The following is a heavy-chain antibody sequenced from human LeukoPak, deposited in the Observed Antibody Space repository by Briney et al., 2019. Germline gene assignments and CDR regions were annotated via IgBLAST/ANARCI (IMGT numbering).Heavy chain of an antibody. CDR2: IYPADSDT. CDR3: ATRRQIAVPSTPSYYYYYMDV. V-gene: IGHV5-51*01. Sequence: GESLQISCKGSGYIFINYWIAWVRQMPGKGLEWMGTIYPADSDTRYSPSFQGQVTISVDKSISTASPQWSTLTASDPAMYYCATRRQIAVPSTPSYYYYYMDVWGKGTTVTVSS. CDR1: GYIFINYW. D-gene: IGHD6-19*01. J-gene: IGHJ6*03.